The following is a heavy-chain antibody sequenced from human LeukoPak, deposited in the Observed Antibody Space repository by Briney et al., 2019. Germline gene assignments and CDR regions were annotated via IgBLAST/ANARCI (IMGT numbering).Heavy chain of an antibody. CDR2: ISSNGGST. CDR1: GFTFSSYA. CDR3: ARDFYYYMDV. V-gene: IGHV3-64*01. Sequence: GGSLRLSCAASGFTFSSYAMHWVRQAPGKGLEYVSAISSNGGSTYYANSVKGRFTISRDNSKNTLYLQMGSLRAEDMAVYYCARDFYYYMDVWGKGTTVTISS. J-gene: IGHJ6*03.